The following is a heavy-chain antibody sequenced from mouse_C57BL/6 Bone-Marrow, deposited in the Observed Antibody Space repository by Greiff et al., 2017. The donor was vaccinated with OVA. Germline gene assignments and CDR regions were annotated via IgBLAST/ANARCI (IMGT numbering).Heavy chain of an antibody. J-gene: IGHJ2*01. V-gene: IGHV1-55*01. D-gene: IGHD4-1*01. Sequence: VQLQQPGAELVKPGASVKMSCKASGYTFTSYWITWVKQRPGQGLEWIGDIYPGSGSTNYNEKFKSKATLTVDTSSSTAYMQLSSLTSEDSSVYYCARPFNWDGEEDYGGHGTTLTVSS. CDR1: GYTFTSYW. CDR2: IYPGSGST. CDR3: ARPFNWDGEEDY.